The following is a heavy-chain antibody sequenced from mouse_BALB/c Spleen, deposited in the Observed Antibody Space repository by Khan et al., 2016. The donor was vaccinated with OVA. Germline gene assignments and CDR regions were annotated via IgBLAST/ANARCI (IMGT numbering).Heavy chain of an antibody. CDR1: GYSITSDYA. J-gene: IGHJ2*01. Sequence: EVKLLESGPGLVKPSQSLSLTCTVTGYSITSDYAWNWIRQFPGNKLEWMGYISYSGRTSYNPSLKSRISITRDPSQNPFFLQLNSVTTEDTATDYCARSVTITAVVATDFDYWGQGTTLTVSS. CDR2: ISYSGRT. D-gene: IGHD1-1*01. V-gene: IGHV3-2*02. CDR3: ARSVTITAVVATDFDY.